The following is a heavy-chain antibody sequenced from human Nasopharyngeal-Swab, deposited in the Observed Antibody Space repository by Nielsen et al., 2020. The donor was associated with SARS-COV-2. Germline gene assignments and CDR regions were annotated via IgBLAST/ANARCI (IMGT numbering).Heavy chain of an antibody. D-gene: IGHD2-8*01. CDR2: ITSTGAYI. CDR3: ARDGQSRTNWFDP. Sequence: GGSLRLSCAASGFSFDSYIMNWVRQAPGKGLEWVSSITSTGAYIYYADSVKGRFTISRDNAKNSLYLQMNSLRAEDTAVYYCARDGQSRTNWFDPWGQGTVVTVSS. CDR1: GFSFDSYI. J-gene: IGHJ5*02. V-gene: IGHV3-21*01.